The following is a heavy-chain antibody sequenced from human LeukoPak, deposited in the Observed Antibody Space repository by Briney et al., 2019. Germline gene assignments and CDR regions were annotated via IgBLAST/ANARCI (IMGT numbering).Heavy chain of an antibody. Sequence: SQTLSLTCTVSGGSISSGGYYWSWIRQHPGKGLEWIGYIYYSGSTYYNPSLKSRVTISVDTSKNQFSLKLSSVTAADTAVYYCARVSAAGIYFDYWGQGTLVTASS. V-gene: IGHV4-31*03. CDR2: IYYSGST. CDR3: ARVSAAGIYFDY. J-gene: IGHJ4*02. D-gene: IGHD6-13*01. CDR1: GGSISSGGYY.